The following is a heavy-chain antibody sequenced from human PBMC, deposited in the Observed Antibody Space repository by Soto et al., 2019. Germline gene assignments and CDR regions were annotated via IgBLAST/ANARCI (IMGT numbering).Heavy chain of an antibody. V-gene: IGHV1-18*04. D-gene: IGHD6-19*01. CDR3: ARDRGSSGDELY. J-gene: IGHJ4*02. Sequence: GASVKVSCKASGYTFTSYYMHWVRQAPGQGLEWMGWISAYNGNTNYAQKLQGRVTMTIDTSTSTAYMELRSLRSDDTAVYYCARDRGSSGDELYWGQGTLVTVSS. CDR1: GYTFTSYY. CDR2: ISAYNGNT.